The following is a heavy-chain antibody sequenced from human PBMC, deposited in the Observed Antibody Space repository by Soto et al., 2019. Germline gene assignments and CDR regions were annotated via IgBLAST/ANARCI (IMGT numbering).Heavy chain of an antibody. V-gene: IGHV3-11*06. CDR2: ISSSSSYT. Sequence: QVQLVESGGGLVKPGGSLRLSCAASGFTFSDYYMSWIRQAPGKGLEWDSYISSSSSYTNYADSVKGRFTISRDNAKNSLYLQMNSLRAEDTAVYYCARGRVGSSSWIDYWGQGTLVTVSS. CDR3: ARGRVGSSSWIDY. J-gene: IGHJ4*02. D-gene: IGHD6-13*01. CDR1: GFTFSDYY.